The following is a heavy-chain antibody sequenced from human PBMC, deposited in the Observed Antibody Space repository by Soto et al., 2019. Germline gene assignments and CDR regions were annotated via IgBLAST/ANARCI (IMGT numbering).Heavy chain of an antibody. CDR1: DSSITTYY. CDR3: ERDLIHPPYNWFDP. Sequence: SDTQSLTCTVSDSSITTYYWSWIRQPAGKGLEWIGRIYTSGSANYNPSLKSRVTMSVDTSKNQFSLKLSSVTAADTAVYYCERDLIHPPYNWFDPWGQGTLVTVS. V-gene: IGHV4-4*07. CDR2: IYTSGSA. D-gene: IGHD5-18*01. J-gene: IGHJ5*02.